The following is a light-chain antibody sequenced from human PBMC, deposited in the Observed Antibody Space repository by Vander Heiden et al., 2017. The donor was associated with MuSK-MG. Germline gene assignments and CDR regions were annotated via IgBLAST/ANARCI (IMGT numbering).Light chain of an antibody. J-gene: IGKJ5*01. CDR3: QQNHSYSPIT. Sequence: DIQMTQSPSTLSASVGDRVTITCRASESISSWVAWYQQKPGKAPKFLIYDASTLQSGVPSRFSGSGYGTEFTLTISSLQPDDFAPYYCQQNHSYSPITFGQGTQLEIK. CDR1: ESISSW. V-gene: IGKV1-5*01. CDR2: DAS.